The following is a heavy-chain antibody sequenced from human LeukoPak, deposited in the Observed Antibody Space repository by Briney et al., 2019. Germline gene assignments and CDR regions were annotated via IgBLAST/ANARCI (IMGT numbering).Heavy chain of an antibody. J-gene: IGHJ4*02. D-gene: IGHD6-19*01. CDR3: ARDLSGSVFDY. V-gene: IGHV3-21*01. Sequence: RPGGSLRLSCTASGFTFSSYSLNWVRQAPGKGLEWVSSVSTGSNYIYYADSVKGRFTISRDNDKNSLYLQMNSLRVEDTAVYYCARDLSGSVFDYWGQGTLVTVSS. CDR1: GFTFSSYS. CDR2: VSTGSNYI.